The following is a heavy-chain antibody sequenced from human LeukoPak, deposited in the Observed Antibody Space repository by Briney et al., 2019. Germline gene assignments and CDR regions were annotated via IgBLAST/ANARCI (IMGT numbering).Heavy chain of an antibody. D-gene: IGHD1-20*01. CDR3: AKRVGISGPFDY. V-gene: IGHV3-30*18. CDR1: GFTFSGYG. J-gene: IGHJ4*02. Sequence: GRSLRLSCAASGFTFSGYGMHWVRQARGKGLEWVAVISSDGTNKQYAASVKGRFTISRDNSKNTLYLEMNSLRAEDTAVYYCAKRVGISGPFDYWRQGTLVTVSS. CDR2: ISSDGTNK.